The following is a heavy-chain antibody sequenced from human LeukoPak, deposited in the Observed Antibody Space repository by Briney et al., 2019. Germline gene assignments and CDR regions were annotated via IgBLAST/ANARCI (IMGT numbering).Heavy chain of an antibody. CDR3: ARVPLGPLYYFDY. D-gene: IGHD2-15*01. V-gene: IGHV3-30-3*01. CDR1: GFTFSSYA. J-gene: IGHJ4*02. Sequence: GGSLRLSCAASGFTFSSYAMHWARQAPGKGLEWVAVISYDGSNKYYADSVKGRFTISRDNSKNTLYLQMNSLRAEDTAVYYCARVPLGPLYYFDYWGQGTLVTVSS. CDR2: ISYDGSNK.